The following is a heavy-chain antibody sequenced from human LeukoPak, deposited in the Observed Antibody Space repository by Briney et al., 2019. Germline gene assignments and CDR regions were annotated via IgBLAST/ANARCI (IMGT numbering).Heavy chain of an antibody. D-gene: IGHD2-2*01. V-gene: IGHV4-31*03. CDR1: GDSISSGGYY. J-gene: IGHJ4*02. CDR3: AAGEYCSSTICYLVY. CDR2: IYYSGST. Sequence: TASETLSLTCTVSGDSISSGGYYWSWIRQHPGKGLEWIGYIYYSGSTYYNPSLKSRVTISVDTSKNQFSLKLSSVTAADTAVYYCAAGEYCSSTICYLVYWGQGAPVTVSS.